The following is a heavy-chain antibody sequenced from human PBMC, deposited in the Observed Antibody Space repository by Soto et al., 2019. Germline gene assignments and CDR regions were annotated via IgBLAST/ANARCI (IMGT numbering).Heavy chain of an antibody. CDR3: ESRNCGSYFDY. CDR2: IYYSGST. CDR1: APSVSNGGYY. J-gene: IGHJ4*02. Sequence: PSETLSLTCTISAPSVSNGGYYWISIRQHPGTGLEWIGYIYYSGSTYYNPSLKSRVTISVDTSKDQFSLKLSSVTAAVTAVCYCESRNCGSYFDYWGQGTLVTVSS. V-gene: IGHV4-31*03. D-gene: IGHD3-10*01.